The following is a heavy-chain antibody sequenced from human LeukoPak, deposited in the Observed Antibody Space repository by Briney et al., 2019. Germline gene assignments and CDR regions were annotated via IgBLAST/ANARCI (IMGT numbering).Heavy chain of an antibody. CDR2: INSDGSST. CDR3: ARAVPYYYDSSGTHDAFDI. Sequence: PGGPLRLSCAASGFTFSSYWMHWVRQAPGKGLVWVSRINSDGSSTSYADSVKGRFTISRDNAKNTLYLQMNSLRAEDTAVYYCARAVPYYYDSSGTHDAFDIWGQGTMVTVSS. CDR1: GFTFSSYW. D-gene: IGHD3-22*01. V-gene: IGHV3-74*01. J-gene: IGHJ3*02.